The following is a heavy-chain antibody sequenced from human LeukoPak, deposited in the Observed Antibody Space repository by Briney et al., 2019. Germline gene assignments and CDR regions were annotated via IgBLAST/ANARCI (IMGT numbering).Heavy chain of an antibody. Sequence: SETLSLTCAVYGGSFSGYYWSWIRQPPGKGLEWIGEINHSGSTNYNPSLKSRVTISVDTSKNQFSLKLSSVTAADTAIYYCARYQTGTMFAVWGQGTLVTISS. V-gene: IGHV4-34*01. J-gene: IGHJ4*02. D-gene: IGHD1/OR15-1a*01. CDR1: GGSFSGYY. CDR2: INHSGST. CDR3: ARYQTGTMFAV.